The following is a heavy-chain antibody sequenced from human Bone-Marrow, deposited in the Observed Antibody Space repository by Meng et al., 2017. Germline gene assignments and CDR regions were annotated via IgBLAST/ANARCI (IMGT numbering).Heavy chain of an antibody. V-gene: IGHV3-73*01. CDR2: ISSKANSYAT. CDR3: TSLRIVASDDWVDP. D-gene: IGHD5-12*01. J-gene: IGHJ5*02. CDR1: GFTFSGSA. Sequence: GESLKISCAASGFTFSGSAMHWVRQASGKGLEWVGRISSKANSYATAYAVSVKGRFTISSDDSKNTAYLQMNSLKTEDTAVYYCTSLRIVASDDWVDPWGQGTLVTVSS.